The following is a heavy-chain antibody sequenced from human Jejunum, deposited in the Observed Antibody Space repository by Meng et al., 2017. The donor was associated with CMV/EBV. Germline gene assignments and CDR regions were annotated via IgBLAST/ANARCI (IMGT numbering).Heavy chain of an antibody. CDR1: XGSIDFYY. D-gene: IGHD3-10*01. V-gene: IGHV4-59*12. J-gene: IGHJ4*02. CDR3: VRDRGYAYGNFAY. Sequence: QVQLQESGPGLVKPSXXXXXTXXVXXGSIDFYYWSWIRQPPGKTLEWIGYIYKSGSTTHNSGSTNYNPSLKSRVTISVDTSKNQFYLKLNSVTAADTAVYYCVRDRGYAYGNFAYWGQGTLVTVSS. CDR2: IYKSGSTTHNSGST.